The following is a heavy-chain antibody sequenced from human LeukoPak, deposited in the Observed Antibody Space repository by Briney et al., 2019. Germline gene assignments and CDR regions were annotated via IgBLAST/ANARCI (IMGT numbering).Heavy chain of an antibody. Sequence: GGSLRLSCAASGFPFSDCVMNWVRQAPGKGLEWVSYISSSGSTIYYADSVKGRFTISRDNAKNSLYLQMNSLRAEDTAVYYCAELGITMIGGVWGKGTTVTISS. J-gene: IGHJ6*04. D-gene: IGHD3-10*02. V-gene: IGHV3-48*03. CDR1: GFPFSDCV. CDR2: ISSSGSTI. CDR3: AELGITMIGGV.